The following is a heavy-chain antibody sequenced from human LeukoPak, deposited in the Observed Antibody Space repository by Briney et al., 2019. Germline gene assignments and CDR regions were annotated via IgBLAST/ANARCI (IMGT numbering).Heavy chain of an antibody. CDR1: GGSISSYY. Sequence: PSETLSLTCTVSGGSISSYYWSWIRQPPGKGLEWIGYISYSGSTNYNPSLKSRVTISVDTSKNYFSLKLNSVTAADTAVYYCASSGRYFDWFTYYYYYMDVWGKGTTVTVSS. D-gene: IGHD3-9*01. J-gene: IGHJ6*03. CDR2: ISYSGST. V-gene: IGHV4-59*12. CDR3: ASSGRYFDWFTYYYYYMDV.